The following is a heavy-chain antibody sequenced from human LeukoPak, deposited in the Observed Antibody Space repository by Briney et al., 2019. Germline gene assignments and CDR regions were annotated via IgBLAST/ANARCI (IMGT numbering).Heavy chain of an antibody. CDR3: ARGSPLRSFDY. J-gene: IGHJ4*02. V-gene: IGHV3-30-3*01. D-gene: IGHD4-17*01. CDR2: ISYDGSNK. Sequence: PGGSLRLSCAASGFTFSSYAMHWVRQAPGKGLEWVAVISYDGSNKYYADSVKGRFTISRDNSKNTLYLQMNSLRAEDTAVFYCARGSPLRSFDYWGQGTLVTVSS. CDR1: GFTFSSYA.